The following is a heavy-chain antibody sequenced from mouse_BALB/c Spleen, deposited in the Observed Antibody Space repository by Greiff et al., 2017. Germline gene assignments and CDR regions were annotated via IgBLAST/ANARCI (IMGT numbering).Heavy chain of an antibody. D-gene: IGHD1-1*01. J-gene: IGHJ3*01. CDR3: ARSMDYGSSYRAY. V-gene: IGHV14-3*02. CDR2: IDPANGNT. Sequence: EVQLQQSGAELEKPGASVKLSCTASGFNIKDTYMHWVKQRPEQGLEWIGRIDPANGNTKYDPKFQGKATITADTSSNTAYLQLSSLTSEDTAVYYCARSMDYGSSYRAYWGQGTLVTVSA. CDR1: GFNIKDTY.